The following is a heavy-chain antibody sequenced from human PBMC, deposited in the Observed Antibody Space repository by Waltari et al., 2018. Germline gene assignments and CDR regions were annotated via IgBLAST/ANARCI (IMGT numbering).Heavy chain of an antibody. D-gene: IGHD2-2*01. J-gene: IGHJ4*02. CDR1: VFVFHNYG. V-gene: IGHV3-23*01. Sequence: EVQLLESGGGLVPPGGSVRLSCAAAVFVFHNYGMGWVRQGQGKGLEWCASLGGNGGDRYYADSVKGRFTISRDNSESTLSLQMDNLRGEDTAIYDCAKVLRAFSSSPFHFYFDSWGQGTLVAVSS. CDR2: LGGNGGDR. CDR3: AKVLRAFSSSPFHFYFDS.